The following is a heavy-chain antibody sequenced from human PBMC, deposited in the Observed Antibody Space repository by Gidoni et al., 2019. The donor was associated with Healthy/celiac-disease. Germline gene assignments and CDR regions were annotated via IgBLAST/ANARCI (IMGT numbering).Heavy chain of an antibody. CDR1: GFTFSSDS. V-gene: IGHV3-21*01. CDR2: ISSSSSYI. D-gene: IGHD4-17*01. Sequence: EVQLVESGGGLVKPGGSLRLSCAASGFTFSSDSMNWVRQAPGKGLEWVSSISSSSSYIYYADSVKGRFTISRDNAKNSLYLQMNSLRAEDTAVYYCARAIDYGGNYFDYWGQGTLVTVSS. CDR3: ARAIDYGGNYFDY. J-gene: IGHJ4*02.